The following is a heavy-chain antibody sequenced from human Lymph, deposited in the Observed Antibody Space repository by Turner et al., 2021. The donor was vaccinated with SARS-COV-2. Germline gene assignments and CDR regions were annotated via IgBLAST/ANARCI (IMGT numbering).Heavy chain of an antibody. J-gene: IGHJ4*02. CDR2: ISFDGNNK. CDR3: ARGDYYGSGTYPGKTFDY. CDR1: GFTFSSYA. D-gene: IGHD3-10*01. Sequence: QVQLVESGGGVVKPGRSLRLSCAASGFTFSSYAMHWVRQAPGKGLEWVAVISFDGNNKYYTDSVKGRFTISRDNSKNTLYLQLNSLRPEDTAVYYCARGDYYGSGTYPGKTFDYWGQGTLVTVSS. V-gene: IGHV3-30-3*01.